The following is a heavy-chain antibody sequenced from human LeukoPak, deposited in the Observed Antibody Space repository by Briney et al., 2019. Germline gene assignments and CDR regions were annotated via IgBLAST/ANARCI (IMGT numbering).Heavy chain of an antibody. CDR1: GFTFSNYW. V-gene: IGHV3-74*01. J-gene: IGHJ4*02. CDR3: ARGPMVRGNGPIDY. Sequence: HAGGSLRLSCAASGFTFSNYWMHWVRQAPGKGLVWVSRINSDGSITSYADSVKGRFTISRDNAKNTLYLQMNSLRAEDTAVYYCARGPMVRGNGPIDYWGQGTLVTVSS. D-gene: IGHD3-10*01. CDR2: INSDGSIT.